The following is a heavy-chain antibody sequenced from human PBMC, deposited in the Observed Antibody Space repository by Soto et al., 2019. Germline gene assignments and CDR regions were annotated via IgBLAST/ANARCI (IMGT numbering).Heavy chain of an antibody. J-gene: IGHJ3*02. CDR2: IYYSGST. D-gene: IGHD5-18*01. CDR1: GGSISSGGYY. CDR3: ARVDPDHDAFDI. V-gene: IGHV4-31*03. Sequence: ASETLSLTCTVSGGSISSGGYYWSWIRQHPGKGLEWIGYIYYSGSTNYNPSLKSRVTISVDTSKNQFSLKLSSVTAADTAVYYCARVDPDHDAFDIWGPGTMVTVSS.